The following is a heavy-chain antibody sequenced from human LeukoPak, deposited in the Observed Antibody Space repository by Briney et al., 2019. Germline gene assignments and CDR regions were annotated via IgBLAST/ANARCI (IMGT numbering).Heavy chain of an antibody. Sequence: SETLSLTCAVYGGSFSAYYWSWIRRPPGKGPEWIAEINHSGNINYNPSLESRVTLSVDTSKHQFSLRLRSVTAADTAVYFCARMVRERHAFDIWGQGTGVTVSS. D-gene: IGHD3-10*01. V-gene: IGHV4-34*01. CDR2: INHSGNI. CDR1: GGSFSAYY. CDR3: ARMVRERHAFDI. J-gene: IGHJ3*02.